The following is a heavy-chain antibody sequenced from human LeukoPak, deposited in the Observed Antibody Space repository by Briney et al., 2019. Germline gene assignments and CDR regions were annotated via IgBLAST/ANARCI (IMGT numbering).Heavy chain of an antibody. J-gene: IGHJ6*02. CDR3: ASPVHNYYYGMDV. CDR1: GYSFTSYW. Sequence: GESLKISCKGSGYSFTSYWSCLVRQMPGKGLEWMGIIYPGDSDTRYSPSFQGQVTISADKSISTAYLQWSSLKASDTAMYYCASPVHNYYYGMDVWGQGTTVTVSS. D-gene: IGHD6-6*01. V-gene: IGHV5-51*01. CDR2: IYPGDSDT.